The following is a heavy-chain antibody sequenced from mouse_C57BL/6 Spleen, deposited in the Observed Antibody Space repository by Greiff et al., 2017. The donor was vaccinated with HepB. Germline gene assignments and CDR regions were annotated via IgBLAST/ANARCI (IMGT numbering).Heavy chain of an antibody. D-gene: IGHD2-1*01. CDR3: ARESLGNYPAWFAY. CDR1: GYSITSGYY. J-gene: IGHJ3*01. CDR2: ISYDGSN. V-gene: IGHV3-6*01. Sequence: EVKLMESGPGLVKPSQSLSLTCSVTGYSITSGYYWNWIRQFPGNKLEWMGYISYDGSNNYNPSLKNRISITRDTSKNQFFLKLNSVTTEDTATYYCARESLGNYPAWFAYWGQGTLVTVSA.